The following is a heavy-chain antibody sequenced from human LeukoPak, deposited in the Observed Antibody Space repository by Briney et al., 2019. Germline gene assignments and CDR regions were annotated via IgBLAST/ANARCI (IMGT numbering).Heavy chain of an antibody. D-gene: IGHD3-10*01. V-gene: IGHV4-30-2*01. J-gene: IGHJ4*02. CDR1: GVSVGSGGYS. Sequence: SETLSLTCAVSGVSVGSGGYSWSWIRQPPGKGLEWIGYIYHSGSSYYNPSLKSRVTIPMDRSKNQISLRLTSVTAADTAVYYCARSYYYGSGSRYYFDYWGQGTLVTVSS. CDR3: ARSYYYGSGSRYYFDY. CDR2: IYHSGSS.